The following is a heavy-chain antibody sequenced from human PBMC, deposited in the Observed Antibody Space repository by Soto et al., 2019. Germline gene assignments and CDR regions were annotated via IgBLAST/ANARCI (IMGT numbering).Heavy chain of an antibody. Sequence: QVNLVQSGAEVRKPGASVKVSCKASGYSFTNYPIAWVRRAPGQGLEWMGWISAYSGDTNYSQKFQGRDTMTRDTSTTTAYLELRSLRSDDTAVYYCARAITMMFLAPAYWAQGTLVTVSS. CDR1: GYSFTNYP. CDR3: ARAITMMFLAPAY. J-gene: IGHJ4*02. D-gene: IGHD3-22*01. CDR2: ISAYSGDT. V-gene: IGHV1-18*01.